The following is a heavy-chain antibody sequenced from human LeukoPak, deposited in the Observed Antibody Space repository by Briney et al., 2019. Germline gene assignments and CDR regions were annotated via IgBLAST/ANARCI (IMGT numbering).Heavy chain of an antibody. CDR2: IYYSGST. Sequence: SETLSLTCTVSGGSDSSDSYFCTWIRQPPGKGLEWIGYIYYSGSTNYNPSLKSRVTISLDTSKSQISLKLSSVTAADTAVYYCARGQRRMQDYWGQGTLVTVSS. J-gene: IGHJ4*02. V-gene: IGHV4-61*01. CDR3: ARGQRRMQDY. CDR1: GGSDSSDSYF.